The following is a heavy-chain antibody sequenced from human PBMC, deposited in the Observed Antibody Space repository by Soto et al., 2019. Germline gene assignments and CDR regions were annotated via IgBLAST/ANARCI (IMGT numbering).Heavy chain of an antibody. V-gene: IGHV5-51*01. CDR3: ARSPPRGPKKGRYGMDG. J-gene: IGHJ6*02. CDR1: GYSFTSYW. Sequence: VSLKISCRGSGYSFTSYWIGWVRQMPGKGLEWMGIIYPGDSDTRYSPSFQGQVTISADKSISTAYLQWSSLKASDTAMYYCARSPPRGPKKGRYGMDGWGQGTTVTVS. CDR2: IYPGDSDT.